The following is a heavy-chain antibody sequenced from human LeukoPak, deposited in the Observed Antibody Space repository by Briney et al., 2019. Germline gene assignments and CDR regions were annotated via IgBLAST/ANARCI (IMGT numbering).Heavy chain of an antibody. CDR2: INHSGST. J-gene: IGHJ5*02. CDR1: GGSFSGYY. V-gene: IGHV4-34*01. D-gene: IGHD3-3*01. Sequence: PSETLSLTCAVYGGSFSGYYWSWIRQPPGKGLEWIGEINHSGSTNYNPSLKSRVTISVDTSKNQCSLKLSSVTAADTAVYYCARGQQYYDFWSGHNWFDPWGQGTLVTVSS. CDR3: ARGQQYYDFWSGHNWFDP.